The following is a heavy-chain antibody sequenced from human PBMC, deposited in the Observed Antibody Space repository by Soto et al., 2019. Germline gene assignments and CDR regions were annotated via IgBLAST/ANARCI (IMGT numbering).Heavy chain of an antibody. CDR1: GFTFSSYS. D-gene: IGHD6-13*01. CDR2: ISSSSSYI. Sequence: GGSLRLSCAASGFTFSSYSMNWVRQAPGKGLEWVSSISSSSSYIYYADSVKGRFTISRDNAKNSLYLQMNSLRAEDTAVYYCARGNRYSRSFDYWGKGTMVTVS. V-gene: IGHV3-21*01. J-gene: IGHJ4*02. CDR3: ARGNRYSRSFDY.